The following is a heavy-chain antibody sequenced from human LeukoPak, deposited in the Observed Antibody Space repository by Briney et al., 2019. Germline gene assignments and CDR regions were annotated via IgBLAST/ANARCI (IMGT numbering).Heavy chain of an antibody. Sequence: PSETLSLTCTVSGGSVSSGSYYWSWIRQPPGKGPEWIGYIYYSGSTNYNPSLKSRVTISVDTSKNQFSLKLSSVTAADTAVYYCARGRYSGYDYSDWFDPWGQGTLVTVSS. V-gene: IGHV4-61*01. J-gene: IGHJ5*02. CDR2: IYYSGST. CDR3: ARGRYSGYDYSDWFDP. CDR1: GGSVSSGSYY. D-gene: IGHD5-12*01.